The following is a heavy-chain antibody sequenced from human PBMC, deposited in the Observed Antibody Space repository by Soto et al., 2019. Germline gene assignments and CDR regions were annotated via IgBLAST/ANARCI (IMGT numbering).Heavy chain of an antibody. V-gene: IGHV4-34*01. D-gene: IGHD6-13*01. CDR1: GGSFSGYY. CDR3: ARSKGSSWYAGRDWFDP. CDR2: INHSGST. Sequence: ETLSLTCAVYGGSFSGYYWSWIRQPPGKGLEWIGDINHSGSTNYNPSLKSRVTISVDTSKNQFSLKLSSVTAADTAVYYCARSKGSSWYAGRDWFDPWGQGTLVTVSS. J-gene: IGHJ5*02.